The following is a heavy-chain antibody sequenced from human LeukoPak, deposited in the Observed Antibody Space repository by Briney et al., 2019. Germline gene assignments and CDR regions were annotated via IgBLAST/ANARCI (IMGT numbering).Heavy chain of an antibody. V-gene: IGHV1-69*13. CDR3: ARDRYDSTGVDY. J-gene: IGHJ4*02. D-gene: IGHD3-22*01. CDR1: GYTFTSYG. Sequence: SVKVSCRASGYTFTSYGISWVRQAPGQGLEWMGGIIPIIGTASYAQKFQGRVTITADESTSTAYMELSSLRSEDTAVYYCARDRYDSTGVDYWGQGTLVTVSS. CDR2: IIPIIGTA.